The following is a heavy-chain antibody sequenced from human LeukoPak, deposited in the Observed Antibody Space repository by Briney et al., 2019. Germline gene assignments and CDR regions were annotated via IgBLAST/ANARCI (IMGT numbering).Heavy chain of an antibody. CDR1: GGSISSYY. D-gene: IGHD2-2*01. V-gene: IGHV4-59*01. CDR2: IYYSGST. J-gene: IGHJ5*02. CDR3: ARVGTSWGTYNWFDP. Sequence: SETLSLTCTVSGGSISSYYWSWIRHPPGKGREGIGDIYYSGSTNYNPSLKSRGTISVDTSKNQFSLKLSSVTAADTAVYYCARVGTSWGTYNWFDPWGQGTLVTVSS.